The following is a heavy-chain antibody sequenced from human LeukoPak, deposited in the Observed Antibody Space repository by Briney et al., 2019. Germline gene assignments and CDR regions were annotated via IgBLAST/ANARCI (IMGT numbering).Heavy chain of an antibody. V-gene: IGHV1-18*04. CDR3: ARASHYGLNDGYDY. Sequence: ASVKVSCKASGYTFTSYGISWVRQAPGQGLEWMGWISAYNGNTNYAQKLQGRVTMTTDTSTSTAYMELRSLRSEDTAVYYCARASHYGLNDGYDYWGQGTLVTVSS. CDR1: GYTFTSYG. D-gene: IGHD4-17*01. CDR2: ISAYNGNT. J-gene: IGHJ4*02.